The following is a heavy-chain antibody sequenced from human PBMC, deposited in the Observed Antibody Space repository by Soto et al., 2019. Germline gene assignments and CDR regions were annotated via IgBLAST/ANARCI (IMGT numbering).Heavy chain of an antibody. CDR3: ARGVAFLDY. Sequence: GASVKVSCKASGYTFSSYAIHWVRQAPGQGLEWMGWTHAGNGNTKYSQSFQGRVTISRDTSATTAYMELNSLRSEDTAVYYCARGVAFLDYWGQGTLVTVSS. CDR2: THAGNGNT. V-gene: IGHV1-3*01. J-gene: IGHJ4*02. D-gene: IGHD2-15*01. CDR1: GYTFSSYA.